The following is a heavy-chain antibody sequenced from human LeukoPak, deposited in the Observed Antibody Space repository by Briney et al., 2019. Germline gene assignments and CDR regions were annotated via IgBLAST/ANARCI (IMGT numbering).Heavy chain of an antibody. V-gene: IGHV1-46*01. J-gene: IGHJ4*02. CDR1: GHTFTSYY. CDR3: ARDLADSSGYYSNDY. D-gene: IGHD3-22*01. Sequence: ASVKVSCKASGHTFTSYYMHWVRQAPGQGLEWMGIINPSGGSTSYAQKFQGRVTMTRDTSTSTVYMELSSLRSEDTAVYYCARDLADSSGYYSNDYWGQGTLVTVPS. CDR2: INPSGGST.